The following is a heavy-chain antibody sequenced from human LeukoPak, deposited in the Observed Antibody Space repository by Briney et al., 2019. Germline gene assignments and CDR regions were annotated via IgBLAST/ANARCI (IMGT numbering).Heavy chain of an antibody. J-gene: IGHJ6*02. CDR1: GFTFNTYW. CDR3: ARGLRHDNGSDV. V-gene: IGHV3-74*01. CDR2: VYDDGSRP. D-gene: IGHD1-1*01. Sequence: GGSLRLSCVASGFTFNTYWMHWVRLAPGKRLEWVSRVYDDGSRPAYADSVKGRFTISRDNAKNTVYLQMNSLRAEDTGIYYCARGLRHDNGSDVWGQGTTVTVSS.